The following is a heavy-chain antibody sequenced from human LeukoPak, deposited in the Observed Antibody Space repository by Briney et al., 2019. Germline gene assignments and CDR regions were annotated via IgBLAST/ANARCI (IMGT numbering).Heavy chain of an antibody. CDR3: AGLVGRYSSGLYYYYFDY. CDR1: GGSISSNGYY. Sequence: SETLSLTCTVSGGSISSNGYYWGWIRQPPGRGLEWIGTIYYSGSTYYNPSLKSRVTISIDKSKNQFFLNLSSVTAADTAVYYCAGLVGRYSSGLYYYYFDYWGQGTLVTVSS. J-gene: IGHJ4*02. D-gene: IGHD3-22*01. CDR2: IYYSGST. V-gene: IGHV4-39*07.